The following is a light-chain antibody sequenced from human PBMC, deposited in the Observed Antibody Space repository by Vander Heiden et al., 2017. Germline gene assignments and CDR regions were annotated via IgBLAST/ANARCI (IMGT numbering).Light chain of an antibody. V-gene: IGKV1-33*01. Sequence: DIQMTQSPSSLSASVGERVTITCQASQDISNYLNWYKQKPGKAPKLLIYDASNLETGVPSRFSGSGSGTDFTFTISSLQPEDIATYYCQQYDNLPPGTFGQGTKLEIK. J-gene: IGKJ2*02. CDR1: QDISNY. CDR2: DAS. CDR3: QQYDNLPPGT.